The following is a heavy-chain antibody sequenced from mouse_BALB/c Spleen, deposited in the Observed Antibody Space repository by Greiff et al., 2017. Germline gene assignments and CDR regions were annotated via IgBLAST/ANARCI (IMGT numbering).Heavy chain of an antibody. D-gene: IGHD2-1*01. V-gene: IGHV3-8*02. Sequence: EVQLVESGPSLVKPSQTLSLTCSVTGDSITSCYWNWIRKFPGNKLEYMGYISYSGSTYYNPSLKSRISITRDTSKNQYYLQLNSVTTEDTATYYCARYGNSDAMDYWGQGTSVTVSS. CDR3: ARYGNSDAMDY. CDR2: ISYSGST. CDR1: GDSITSCY. J-gene: IGHJ4*01.